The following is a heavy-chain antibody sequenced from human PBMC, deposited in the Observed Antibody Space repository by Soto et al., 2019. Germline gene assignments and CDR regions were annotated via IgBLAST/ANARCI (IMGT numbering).Heavy chain of an antibody. J-gene: IGHJ3*02. CDR3: ARSSITIFGVGDTDAFDI. Sequence: GGSLRLSCAASGFTFSSYWMHWVRQAPGKGLVWVSRINSDGSSTSYADSVKGRFTISRDNAKNTLYLQMNSLRAEDTAVYYCARSSITIFGVGDTDAFDIWGQGTMVTVSS. D-gene: IGHD3-3*01. CDR1: GFTFSSYW. V-gene: IGHV3-74*01. CDR2: INSDGSST.